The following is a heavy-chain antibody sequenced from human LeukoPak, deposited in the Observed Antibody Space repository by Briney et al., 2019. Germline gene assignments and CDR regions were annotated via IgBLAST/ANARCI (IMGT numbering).Heavy chain of an antibody. Sequence: GGSLRLSCAASGITFSSHAMGWVRQAPGKGLEWVSLISGSGGHTYYGDSVKGRFTISRDNSTNRLYLQMNSLRPEDTAVYYCAKGGAATMRDGYNYYYYYMEVWGRGTTVTVSS. CDR3: AKGGAATMRDGYNYYYYYMEV. J-gene: IGHJ6*03. D-gene: IGHD5-24*01. V-gene: IGHV3-23*01. CDR2: ISGSGGHT. CDR1: GITFSSHA.